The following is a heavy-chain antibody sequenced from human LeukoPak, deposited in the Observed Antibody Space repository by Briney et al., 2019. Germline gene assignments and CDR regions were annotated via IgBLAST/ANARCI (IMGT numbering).Heavy chain of an antibody. CDR3: AGDPWNFYDDSGYYRDFDS. CDR1: TSR. J-gene: IGHJ5*01. V-gene: IGHV1-18*01. D-gene: IGHD3-22*01. Sequence: ASVKVSCKATSRISWVRQAPGQGLEWMGWIGSYGGDTYYAQKFQGRVTVTTDTSTSTVYMELRSLRSDDTAVYYCAGDPWNFYDDSGYYRDFDSWGQGTLVTVSS. CDR2: IGSYGGDT.